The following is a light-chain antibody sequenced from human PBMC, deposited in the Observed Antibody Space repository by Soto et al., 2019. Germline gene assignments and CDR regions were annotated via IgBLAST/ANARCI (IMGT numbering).Light chain of an antibody. J-gene: IGLJ1*01. CDR3: QSYDSSLSGNYV. CDR2: ANT. V-gene: IGLV1-40*01. Sequence: QPVLTQPPSVSGAPGQRVTISCTGSSSDIGAGFDVHWYQQLPGTAPKLLIYANTNRPSGVPDRFSGSKSGTSASLAITGLQAEDEADYYCQSYDSSLSGNYVFGTGTQLTVL. CDR1: SSDIGAGFD.